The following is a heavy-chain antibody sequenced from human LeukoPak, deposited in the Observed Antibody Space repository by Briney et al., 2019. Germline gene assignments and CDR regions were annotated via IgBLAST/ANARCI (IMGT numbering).Heavy chain of an antibody. CDR1: GFTFSAYS. Sequence: PGGSLRLSCATSGFTFSAYSMNWVRQAPGKGLEWVSSISGSSIYINYADSVKGRFTISSDNAKNSLYLQMNSLRAEDTAVYYCARDQGLLWFGELSHYFDYWGQGTLVTVSS. J-gene: IGHJ4*02. CDR2: ISGSSIYI. V-gene: IGHV3-21*01. D-gene: IGHD3-10*01. CDR3: ARDQGLLWFGELSHYFDY.